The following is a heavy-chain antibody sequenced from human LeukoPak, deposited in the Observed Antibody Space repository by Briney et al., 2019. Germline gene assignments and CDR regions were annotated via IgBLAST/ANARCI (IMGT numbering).Heavy chain of an antibody. CDR2: ISAYNGNT. Sequence: ASVKVSCKASGYTFTSYGISWVRQAPGQGLEWMGWISAYNGNTNYAQKLQGRVTMTTDTSTRTAYMELRSLRPDDTAVYYCARGPNGDYYYGMDVWGQGTTVTVSS. CDR1: GYTFTSYG. V-gene: IGHV1-18*01. CDR3: ARGPNGDYYYGMDV. D-gene: IGHD2-8*01. J-gene: IGHJ6*02.